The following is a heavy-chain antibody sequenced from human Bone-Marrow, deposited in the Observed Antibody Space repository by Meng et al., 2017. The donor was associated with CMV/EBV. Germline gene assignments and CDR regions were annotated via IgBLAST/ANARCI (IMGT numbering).Heavy chain of an antibody. CDR2: ISTSGKTI. CDR3: ARRYCSSTSCLIDY. D-gene: IGHD2-2*01. CDR1: EFTISSFG. V-gene: IGHV3-48*04. Sequence: GGSLRLSCAASEFTISSFGINWVRQAPGKGLEWVSHISTSGKTIYYADSVKGRFTISRDNAKNSLYLQLNSLRAEDTAVYYCARRYCSSTSCLIDYWGQGTLVTVSS. J-gene: IGHJ4*02.